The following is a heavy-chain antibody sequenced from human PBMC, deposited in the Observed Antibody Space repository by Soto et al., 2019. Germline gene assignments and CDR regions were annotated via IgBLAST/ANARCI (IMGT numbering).Heavy chain of an antibody. CDR3: ARDRRWDAPSSSF. J-gene: IGHJ4*02. Sequence: ASVKVSCKASGYTFTPYGITWVRQAPGQGLEWMGWISVYNGNTKYAQKLQGRVTMTTDTSTSTAYMELRSLRSDDTAVYYCARDRRWDAPSSSFWGQGTPVTVS. CDR1: GYTFTPYG. D-gene: IGHD1-26*01. V-gene: IGHV1-18*01. CDR2: ISVYNGNT.